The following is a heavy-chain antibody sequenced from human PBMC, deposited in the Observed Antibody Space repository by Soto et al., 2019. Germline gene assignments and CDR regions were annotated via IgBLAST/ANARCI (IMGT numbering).Heavy chain of an antibody. V-gene: IGHV4-4*02. J-gene: IGHJ4*02. Sequence: WETLSLTCAVSGGSFTSNNWWTWVRQPPGQGLEWIGEIYRTGSTNYNPSLKSRVTISLDKSENQFYLKVTSLTAADTAVYYCASRDPGTSVDYWGQGTLVTVSS. CDR1: GGSFTSNNW. CDR3: ASRDPGTSVDY. CDR2: IYRTGST. D-gene: IGHD1-7*01.